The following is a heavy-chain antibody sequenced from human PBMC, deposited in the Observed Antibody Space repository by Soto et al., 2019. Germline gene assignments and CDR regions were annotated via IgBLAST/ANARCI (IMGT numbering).Heavy chain of an antibody. CDR2: ITSSGSST. CDR1: GFIFSDYA. D-gene: IGHD2-15*01. Sequence: EVQLLESGGGGVQPGGSLRLSCAASGFIFSDYAMTWVRQTPGKGLEWVSAITSSGSSTYFADSLKGRITISRDNSKNTLSLQMDSLRVEDTAIYYGAKGVAGSVVSSFDSWGQGALVTVSS. V-gene: IGHV3-23*01. CDR3: AKGVAGSVVSSFDS. J-gene: IGHJ4*02.